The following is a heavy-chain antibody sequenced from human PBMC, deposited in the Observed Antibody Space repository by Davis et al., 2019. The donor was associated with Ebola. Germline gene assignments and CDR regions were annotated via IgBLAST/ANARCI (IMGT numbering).Heavy chain of an antibody. CDR3: ARLLIDSSGWFFYGMDV. D-gene: IGHD6-19*01. V-gene: IGHV4-39*01. Sequence: MPGGSLRLSCTVSGGSISSSSYYWGWIRQPPGKGLEWIGTISYSGSTYYNPSLQSRVTISVDTSKNQFSLKLSSVTAADTAVYYCARLLIDSSGWFFYGMDVWGKGTTVTVSS. CDR1: GGSISSSSYY. CDR2: ISYSGST. J-gene: IGHJ6*04.